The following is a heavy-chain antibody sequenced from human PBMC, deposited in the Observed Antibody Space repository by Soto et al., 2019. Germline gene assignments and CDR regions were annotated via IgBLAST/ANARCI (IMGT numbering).Heavy chain of an antibody. V-gene: IGHV1-18*01. J-gene: IGHJ4*02. CDR1: GYTLNTYG. Sequence: QVQLVQSGAEVKKPGASVKVSCKASGYTLNTYGITWVRQAPGQGLEWMGWISANNDHTNYPQKLQGRVTMTTDTPTTTAYMELRSLTSDDTAVYYSARGTDFDYWGQGTLVTVSS. CDR2: ISANNDHT. CDR3: ARGTDFDY.